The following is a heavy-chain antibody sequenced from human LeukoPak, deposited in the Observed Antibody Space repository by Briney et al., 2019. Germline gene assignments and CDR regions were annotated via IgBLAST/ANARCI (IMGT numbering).Heavy chain of an antibody. CDR2: IYYSGST. CDR1: GGSISSYY. J-gene: IGHJ3*02. CDR3: ARDGPQYYYARGAFDI. V-gene: IGHV4-59*01. D-gene: IGHD3-10*01. Sequence: SETLSLTCTVSGGSISSYYWSWIRQPPGKGLEWIGYIYYSGSTNYNPSLKSRVTISVDTSKNQFSLKLSSVTAADTAVYYCARDGPQYYYARGAFDIWGQGTMVTVSS.